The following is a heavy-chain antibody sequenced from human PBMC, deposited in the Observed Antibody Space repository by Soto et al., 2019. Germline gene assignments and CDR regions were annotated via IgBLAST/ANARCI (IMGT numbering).Heavy chain of an antibody. J-gene: IGHJ4*02. D-gene: IGHD2-2*02. CDR3: ARDFCSSTSCYKAGTDY. CDR2: ISAYNGNT. Sequence: ASVKVSCKASGYTFTSYGISWVRQAPGQGLEWMGWISAYNGNTNYAQKLQGRVTMTTDTSTSTAYMELRSLRSDDTAVYYCARDFCSSTSCYKAGTDYWGQGTLVTVYS. CDR1: GYTFTSYG. V-gene: IGHV1-18*04.